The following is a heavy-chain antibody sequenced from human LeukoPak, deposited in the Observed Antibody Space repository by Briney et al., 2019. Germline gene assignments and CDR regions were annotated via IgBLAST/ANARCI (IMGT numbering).Heavy chain of an antibody. D-gene: IGHD3-10*01. V-gene: IGHV4-59*08. CDR2: TYYSGST. CDR3: ATYYYGSGSHEYFQH. CDR1: GGSISSYY. J-gene: IGHJ1*01. Sequence: SETLSLTCTVSGGSISSYYWSWIRQPPGKGLEWIGYTYYSGSTNYNPSLKSRVTISVDTSKNQFSLKLSSVTAADTAVYYCATYYYGSGSHEYFQHWGQGTLVTVSS.